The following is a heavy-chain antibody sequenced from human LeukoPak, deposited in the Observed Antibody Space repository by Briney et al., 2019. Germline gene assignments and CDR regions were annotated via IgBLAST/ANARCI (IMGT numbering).Heavy chain of an antibody. CDR3: ARGRVRYYDILTGYRYYYYYMDV. D-gene: IGHD3-9*01. Sequence: SETLSLTCAVSGYSISSGYYWSWIRQPPGKGLEWIGEINHSGSTNYNPSLKSRVTISVDTSKNQFSLKLSSVTAADTAVYYCARGRVRYYDILTGYRYYYYYMDVWGKGTTVTVSS. J-gene: IGHJ6*03. CDR1: GYSISSGYY. CDR2: INHSGST. V-gene: IGHV4-34*01.